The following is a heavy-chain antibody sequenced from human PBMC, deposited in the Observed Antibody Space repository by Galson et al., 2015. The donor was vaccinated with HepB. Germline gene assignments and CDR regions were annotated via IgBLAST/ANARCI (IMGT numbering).Heavy chain of an antibody. CDR3: ARLYYGSGSYYCADY. D-gene: IGHD3-10*01. CDR2: ISSSSSYI. V-gene: IGHV3-21*01. Sequence: SLRLSCAASGFTFSSCSMNWVRQAPGKGLEWVSSISSSSSYIYYADSVKGRFTISRDNAKNSLYLQMNSLRAEDTAVYYCARLYYGSGSYYCADYWGQGTLVTVSS. J-gene: IGHJ4*02. CDR1: GFTFSSCS.